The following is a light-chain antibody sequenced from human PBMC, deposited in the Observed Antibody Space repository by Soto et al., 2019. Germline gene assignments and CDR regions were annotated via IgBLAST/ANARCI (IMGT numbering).Light chain of an antibody. CDR3: QQSNNWPYT. J-gene: IGKJ2*01. CDR2: GAS. Sequence: EIVMTQSPATLSVSPGERATLSCRASQSVSDNLAWYQQNPGQAPRLLTYGASTRATGIPARFSGSGSGTEFTLTISSPQSEDFAVYYCQQSNNWPYTFGQGTKLDIK. CDR1: QSVSDN. V-gene: IGKV3-15*01.